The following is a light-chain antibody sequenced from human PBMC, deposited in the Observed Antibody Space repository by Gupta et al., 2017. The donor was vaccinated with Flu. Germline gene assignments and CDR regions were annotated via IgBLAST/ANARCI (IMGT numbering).Light chain of an antibody. J-gene: IGKJ2*01. CDR2: KAS. CDR1: QSISSW. CDR3: QQYNSYQYT. V-gene: IGKV1-5*03. Sequence: GNRVTITWRASQSISSWLAWYQQKPGKAPKLLIYKASSLESGVPSRFSGSGSGTEFTLTISSLQPDDFATYYCQQYNSYQYTFGQGTKLEIK.